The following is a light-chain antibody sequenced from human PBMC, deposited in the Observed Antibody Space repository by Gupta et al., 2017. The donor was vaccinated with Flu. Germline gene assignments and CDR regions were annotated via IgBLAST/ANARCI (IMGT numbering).Light chain of an antibody. J-gene: IGLJ2*01. Sequence: PASVSGSPGQSSTISCTGTSSDVGGYTYVSWYQHHPGKAPKLMIYEVSNRPSGVSNRFSGSKSGNTASLTIFGLQADDEADYYCSSYTSSSTLVVFGGGTKLTVL. V-gene: IGLV2-14*01. CDR2: EVS. CDR3: SSYTSSSTLVV. CDR1: SSDVGGYTY.